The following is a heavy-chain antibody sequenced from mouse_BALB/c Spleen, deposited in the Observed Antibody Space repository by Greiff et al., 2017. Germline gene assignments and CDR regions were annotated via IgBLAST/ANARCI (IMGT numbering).Heavy chain of an antibody. CDR1: GYTFTSYV. CDR2: INPYNDGT. V-gene: IGHV1-14*01. J-gene: IGHJ3*01. CDR3: ARDGYYVAWFAY. D-gene: IGHD2-3*01. Sequence: EVKLMESGPELVKPGASVKMSCKASGYTFTSYVMHWVKQKPGQGLEWIGYINPYNDGTKYNEKFKGKATLTSDKSSSTAYMELSSLTSEDSAVYYCARDGYYVAWFAYWGQGTLVTVSA.